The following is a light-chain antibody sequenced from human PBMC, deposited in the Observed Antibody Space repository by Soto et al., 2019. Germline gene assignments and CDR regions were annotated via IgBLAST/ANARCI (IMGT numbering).Light chain of an antibody. V-gene: IGKV1-9*01. J-gene: IGKJ1*01. Sequence: DIQLTQSPSFLSASVADRVTITCRASQAISSYLAWYQQKPGKAPKLLIYAASTLQSGVPSRFSGSGSGTEFTLTISSLQPEDFATYYCQQLNSYPRTFGQGTKVEIQ. CDR2: AAS. CDR1: QAISSY. CDR3: QQLNSYPRT.